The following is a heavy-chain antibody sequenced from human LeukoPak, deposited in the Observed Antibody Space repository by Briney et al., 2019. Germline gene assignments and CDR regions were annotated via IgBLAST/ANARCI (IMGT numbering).Heavy chain of an antibody. CDR1: GGTFSSYA. V-gene: IGHV1-69*04. CDR3: ASTYCGGDCYSEYYYYYGMDV. CDR2: IIPILGIA. D-gene: IGHD2-21*02. Sequence: SVKVSCKASGGTFSSYAISWVRQAPGQGLEWMGRIIPILGIANYAQKFQGRVTITADKSTSTAYMKLSSLRSEDTAVYYCASTYCGGDCYSEYYYYYGMDVWGQGTTVTVSS. J-gene: IGHJ6*02.